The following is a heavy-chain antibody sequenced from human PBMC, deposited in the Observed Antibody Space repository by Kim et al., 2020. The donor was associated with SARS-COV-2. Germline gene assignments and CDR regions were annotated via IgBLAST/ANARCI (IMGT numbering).Heavy chain of an antibody. Sequence: TYYMHWVRQAPGQGLEWMGIINPSDDSTNYAQKFQGRVTMTRDTSTSTVYMELSSLRSEDTAVYYCARVHAPYYDILTGPVFAYWGQGTLAT. CDR2: INPSDDST. J-gene: IGHJ4*02. CDR1: TYY. V-gene: IGHV1-46*01. D-gene: IGHD3-9*01. CDR3: ARVHAPYYDILTGPVFAY.